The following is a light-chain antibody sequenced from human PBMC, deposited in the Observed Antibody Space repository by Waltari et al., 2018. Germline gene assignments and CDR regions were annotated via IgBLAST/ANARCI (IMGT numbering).Light chain of an antibody. CDR1: QSVSSY. J-gene: IGKJ3*01. CDR3: QQRSNWPRFT. V-gene: IGKV3-11*01. Sequence: EIVLTQSPATLSLSPGETATLPCMASQSVSSYLAWYQQKPGQAPRLLIYDAPNRATGIPARFSGSGSGTDFTLTISSLEPEDFAVYYCQQRSNWPRFTFGPGTKVDIK. CDR2: DAP.